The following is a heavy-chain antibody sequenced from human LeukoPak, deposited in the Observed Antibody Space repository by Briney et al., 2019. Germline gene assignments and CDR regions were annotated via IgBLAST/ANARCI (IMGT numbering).Heavy chain of an antibody. J-gene: IGHJ6*02. D-gene: IGHD3-22*01. CDR2: ISAYNGNT. CDR1: GYTFTSYG. V-gene: IGHV1-18*01. CDR3: ATLDYYDSSGYPLVSGMDV. Sequence: ASVTLSCTGSGYTFTSYGISWVRHAPGQGLEWRGWISAYNGNTNYAQKLQGRVTMTTDTSTSTAYMELRSLRSDDTAVYYCATLDYYDSSGYPLVSGMDVWGQGTTVTVSS.